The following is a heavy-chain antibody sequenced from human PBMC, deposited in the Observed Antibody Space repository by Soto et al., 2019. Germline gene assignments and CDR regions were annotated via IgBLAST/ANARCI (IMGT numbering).Heavy chain of an antibody. J-gene: IGHJ4*02. Sequence: ASVKVSCKASGYTFSNYGIAWVRQAPGQGLEWMGWTSGYNGNTNYAQKLQGRVTMTTDTSTSTAHMELRSLRSDDTAVYFCARGATLLTGTIDYWGQGTLVTVSS. CDR3: ARGATLLTGTIDY. CDR2: TSGYNGNT. CDR1: GYTFSNYG. D-gene: IGHD1-7*01. V-gene: IGHV1-18*01.